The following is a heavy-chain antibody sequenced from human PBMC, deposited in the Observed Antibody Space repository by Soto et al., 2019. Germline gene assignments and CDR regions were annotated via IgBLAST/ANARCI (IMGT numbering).Heavy chain of an antibody. CDR3: ARGRQYSSSFDS. CDR2: INHSGST. J-gene: IGHJ4*02. CDR1: GGSFSGYY. V-gene: IGHV4-34*01. D-gene: IGHD6-6*01. Sequence: PSETLSLTCAVYGGSFSGYYWSWIRQPPGKGLEWIGEINHSGSTNYNPSLKSRVTISVDTSKNQFSLNLSSVTAADTAVYYCARGRQYSSSFDSWGQGTLVTV.